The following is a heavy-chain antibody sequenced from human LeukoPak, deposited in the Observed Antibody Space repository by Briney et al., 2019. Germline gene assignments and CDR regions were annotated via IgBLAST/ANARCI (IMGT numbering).Heavy chain of an antibody. CDR1: GFTFSDYY. CDR3: ARPRVSGWYYDY. CDR2: ISSSSSYT. J-gene: IGHJ4*02. V-gene: IGHV3-11*06. D-gene: IGHD6-19*01. Sequence: GGSLRLSCVASGFTFSDYYMSWIRQAPGKGLEWVSYISSSSSYTNYPDSVKGRFTISRDNAKNSLYLQMSSLRAEDTAVYYCARPRVSGWYYDYWGQGTLVTVSS.